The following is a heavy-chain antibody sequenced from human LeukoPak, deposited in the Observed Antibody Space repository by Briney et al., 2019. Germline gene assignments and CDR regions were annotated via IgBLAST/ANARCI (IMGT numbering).Heavy chain of an antibody. CDR2: VNHSGST. D-gene: IGHD3-10*01. V-gene: IGHV4-34*01. CDR1: GGSFSGYY. J-gene: IGHJ5*02. Sequence: KASETLSLTCAVYGGSFSGYYWSWIRQPPGKGLEWIGEVNHSGSTNYNPSLKSRVTISVDTSKNQFSLKLSSVTAADTAVYYCARSDPRIVLITMVRGVYRTERYNWFDPWGQGTLVTVSS. CDR3: ARSDPRIVLITMVRGVYRTERYNWFDP.